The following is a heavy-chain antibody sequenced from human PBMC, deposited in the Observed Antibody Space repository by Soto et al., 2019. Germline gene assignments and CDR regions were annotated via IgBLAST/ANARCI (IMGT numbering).Heavy chain of an antibody. Sequence: TYYNPSLKSRVTMSVDTSKSQFSLKLTSVTAADTAIYYCARAFSSDFDWFPNNWFDPWGQGTLVTVSS. CDR2: T. CDR3: ARAFSSDFDWFPNNWFDP. V-gene: IGHV4-31*02. D-gene: IGHD3-9*01. J-gene: IGHJ5*02.